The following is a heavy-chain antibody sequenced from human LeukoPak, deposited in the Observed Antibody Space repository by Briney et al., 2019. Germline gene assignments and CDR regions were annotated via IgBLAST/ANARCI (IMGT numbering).Heavy chain of an antibody. CDR2: MSYDGSNK. CDR3: ASGGDTDAFDI. D-gene: IGHD2-21*02. V-gene: IGHV3-30-3*01. CDR1: GFTFSSYA. Sequence: GGSLRLSCAASGFTFSSYAMHWVRQAPGKGLEWVAVMSYDGSNKYYADSVKGRFTISRDNSKNTLYLQMNSLRAEDTAVYYCASGGDTDAFDIWGQGTMVTVSS. J-gene: IGHJ3*02.